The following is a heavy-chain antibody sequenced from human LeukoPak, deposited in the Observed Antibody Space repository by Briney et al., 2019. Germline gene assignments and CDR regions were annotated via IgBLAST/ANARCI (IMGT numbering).Heavy chain of an antibody. V-gene: IGHV3-23*01. Sequence: GGSLRLSCAASGFTFSRNGMTWVRQAPGKGLEWVSAISGSGGNTYYADSVKGRFTISRDNSKNTLYLHMNSLRVEDTAVYFCTERITSGNYYGYWGQGTLVTVSS. CDR1: GFTFSRNG. CDR2: ISGSGGNT. D-gene: IGHD1-26*01. J-gene: IGHJ4*02. CDR3: TERITSGNYYGY.